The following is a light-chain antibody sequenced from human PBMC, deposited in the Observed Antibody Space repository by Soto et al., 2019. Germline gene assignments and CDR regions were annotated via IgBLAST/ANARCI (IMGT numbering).Light chain of an antibody. CDR3: LQSYTTPLT. V-gene: IGKV1-39*01. J-gene: IGKJ4*01. CDR1: QSISIY. CDR2: AAS. Sequence: DIQMTQSPSSLSASVGDRVTITCRASQSISIYLNWYQQKPGKAPKLLIYAASSLQSGVPSTFIGRGSGTEFTLTINSLQPDDFATYYCLQSYTTPLTFGGGTKLEIK.